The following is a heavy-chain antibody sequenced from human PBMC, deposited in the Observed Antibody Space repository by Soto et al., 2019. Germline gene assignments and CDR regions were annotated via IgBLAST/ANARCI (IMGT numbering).Heavy chain of an antibody. J-gene: IGHJ6*02. Sequence: SQTLSLTCAISGDGVSSNSAAWNWIRQSPSRGLEWLGRTYYRSKWYNDYAVSVKSRITINPDTSKNQFSLQLNSVTPEDTAVYYCARGGYLELRSRYYYYGMDVWGQGTTVTVSS. V-gene: IGHV6-1*01. D-gene: IGHD1-7*01. CDR2: TYYRSKWYN. CDR1: GDGVSSNSAA. CDR3: ARGGYLELRSRYYYYGMDV.